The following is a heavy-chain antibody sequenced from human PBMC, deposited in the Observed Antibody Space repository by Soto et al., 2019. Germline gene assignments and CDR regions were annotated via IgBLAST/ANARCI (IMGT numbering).Heavy chain of an antibody. Sequence: SQTLSLTCAISGDSVSSNSAAWNWIRQSPSRGLEWLGRTYYRSKWYNDYAVSVKSRITINPDTSKNQFSLRLNSVTPEDTAVYYCARGRGGYYDFWSGRMGGAFDIWGQGTMVTVSS. CDR3: ARGRGGYYDFWSGRMGGAFDI. D-gene: IGHD3-3*01. V-gene: IGHV6-1*01. CDR2: TYYRSKWYN. J-gene: IGHJ3*02. CDR1: GDSVSSNSAA.